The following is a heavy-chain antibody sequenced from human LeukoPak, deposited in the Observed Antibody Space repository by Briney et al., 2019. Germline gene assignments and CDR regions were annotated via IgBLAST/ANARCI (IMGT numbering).Heavy chain of an antibody. CDR2: IWDDGSKT. J-gene: IGHJ3*02. V-gene: IGHV3-33*06. CDR1: GFTFSSYG. D-gene: IGHD3-22*01. CDR3: AKGAAYYYDSSGYLGAFDI. Sequence: PGRSLRLSCAASGFTFSSYGMHWVRQAPGKGLEWVAVIWDDGSKTYYADSVKGRFTISRDNSKNTLYLQMNSLRAEDTAVYYCAKGAAYYYDSSGYLGAFDIWGQGTMVTVSS.